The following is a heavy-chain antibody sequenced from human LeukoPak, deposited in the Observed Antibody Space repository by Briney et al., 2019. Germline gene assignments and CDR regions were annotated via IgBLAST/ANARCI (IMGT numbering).Heavy chain of an antibody. Sequence: ASETLSLICAVYGGSFSGYYWSWIRQPPGKGLEWIGEINHSGSTNYNPSLKSRVTISVDTSKNQFSLKLSSVTAADTAVYYCARSDGYGLVGIWGQGTMVTVSS. CDR2: INHSGST. V-gene: IGHV4-34*01. CDR1: GGSFSGYY. D-gene: IGHD3-10*01. CDR3: ARSDGYGLVGI. J-gene: IGHJ3*02.